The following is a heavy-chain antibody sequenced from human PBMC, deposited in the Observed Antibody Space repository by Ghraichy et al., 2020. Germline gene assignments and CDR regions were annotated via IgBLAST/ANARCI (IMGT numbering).Heavy chain of an antibody. CDR1: GFTVSSNS. V-gene: IGHV3-53*01. Sequence: GGSLRLSCAASGFTVSSNSMSWVRQAPGKGLEWVSVIYSGDNTYYTDSVKGRFTISRDNSKNTLYLQMNSLRAEDTAVYYCARLYGDYVPRAMSYYYYYMDVWGKGTTVTVSS. J-gene: IGHJ6*03. CDR3: ARLYGDYVPRAMSYYYYYMDV. D-gene: IGHD4-17*01. CDR2: IYSGDNT.